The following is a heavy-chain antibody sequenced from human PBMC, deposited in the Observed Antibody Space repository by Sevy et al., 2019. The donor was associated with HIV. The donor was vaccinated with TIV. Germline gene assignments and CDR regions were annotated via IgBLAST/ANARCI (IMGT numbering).Heavy chain of an antibody. J-gene: IGHJ4*02. V-gene: IGHV3-74*01. CDR1: GFTFSSYW. Sequence: GGSLRLSCAASGFTFSSYWMHWVRQAPGKGLVWVSRINSDGSSTSYADSVKGRFTISRDNAKNTLFLQMNSLRAGDTAVYYCARDSSSGRRTGYWGQGTLVTVSS. D-gene: IGHD6-13*01. CDR3: ARDSSSGRRTGY. CDR2: INSDGSST.